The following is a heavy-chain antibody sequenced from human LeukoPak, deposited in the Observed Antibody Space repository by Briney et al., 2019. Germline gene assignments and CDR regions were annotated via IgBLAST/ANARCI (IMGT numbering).Heavy chain of an antibody. CDR3: ARHVPTGYYYYGMDV. Sequence: KPSETLSLTCTVSGGSISSSSYYWGWIRQPPGRGLEWIGSIYYSGSTYYNPSLKSRVTISVDTSKNQFSLKLSSVTAADTAVYYCARHVPTGYYYYGMDVWGQGTTVTVSS. D-gene: IGHD1-14*01. V-gene: IGHV4-39*01. J-gene: IGHJ6*02. CDR2: IYYSGST. CDR1: GGSISSSSYY.